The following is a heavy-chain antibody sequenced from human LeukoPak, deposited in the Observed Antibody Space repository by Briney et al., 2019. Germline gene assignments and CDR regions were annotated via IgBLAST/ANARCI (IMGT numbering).Heavy chain of an antibody. CDR2: MNPNSGNT. V-gene: IGHV1-8*02. D-gene: IGHD3-10*01. CDR1: GYTFTSYD. Sequence: GASVKVSCKASGYTFTSYDINWVRQATGQGLEWMGWMNPNSGNTGYAQKFQGRVTMTRDTSTSTVYMELSSLRSEDTAVYYCARGYYGSGSYYRSLFDYWGQGTLVTVSS. J-gene: IGHJ4*02. CDR3: ARGYYGSGSYYRSLFDY.